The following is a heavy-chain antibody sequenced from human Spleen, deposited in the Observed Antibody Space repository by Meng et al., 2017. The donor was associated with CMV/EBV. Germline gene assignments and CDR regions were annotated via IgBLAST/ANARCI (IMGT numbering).Heavy chain of an antibody. J-gene: IGHJ6*02. D-gene: IGHD2/OR15-2a*01. Sequence: ASVKVSCKASGYTFTGYYMHWVRQAPGQGLEWMGWINPNSGGTNYAQKFQGRVTMTRDTSISTAYMELSRLRSDDTAVYYCARAGGVIVPYYYGMDVWGQGTTVTVSS. CDR3: ARAGGVIVPYYYGMDV. CDR1: GYTFTGYY. V-gene: IGHV1-2*02. CDR2: INPNSGGT.